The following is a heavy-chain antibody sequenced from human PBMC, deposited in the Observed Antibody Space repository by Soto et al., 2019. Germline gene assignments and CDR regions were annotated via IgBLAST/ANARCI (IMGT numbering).Heavy chain of an antibody. CDR3: AREVTSGFSRFDP. V-gene: IGHV3-48*03. J-gene: IGHJ5*02. Sequence: QAGGSLRLSCAASGFTLSSYEMNWVRQAPGKGLEWVAYISNSGSTIYYADSVKGRFTISRDNAKNSLYLQMNSLRAEDTAVYYCAREVTSGFSRFDPWGQGTLVTVSS. CDR1: GFTLSSYE. CDR2: ISNSGSTI. D-gene: IGHD3-10*01.